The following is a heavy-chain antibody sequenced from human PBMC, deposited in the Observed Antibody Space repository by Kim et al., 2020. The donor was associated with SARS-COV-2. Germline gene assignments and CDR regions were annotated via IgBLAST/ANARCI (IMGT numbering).Heavy chain of an antibody. Sequence: GESLKISCKGSGYSFTSYWIGWVRQMPGKGLEWMGIIYPGDSDTRYSPSFQGQVTISADKSISTAYLQWSSLKASDTAMYYCARTNVLLWFGELLYSNWFDPWGQGTLVTVSS. J-gene: IGHJ5*02. CDR3: ARTNVLLWFGELLYSNWFDP. D-gene: IGHD3-10*01. CDR1: GYSFTSYW. V-gene: IGHV5-51*01. CDR2: IYPGDSDT.